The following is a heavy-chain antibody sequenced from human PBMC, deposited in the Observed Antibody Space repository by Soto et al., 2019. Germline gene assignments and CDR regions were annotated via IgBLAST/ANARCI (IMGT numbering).Heavy chain of an antibody. CDR2: MYHSGST. V-gene: IGHV4-30-2*01. J-gene: IGHJ4*02. Sequence: SETLSLTCAVLGGSISSGGYSWSWIRQPPGKGLEWIGYMYHSGSTYYNPSLKSRVTISIDRSKNQFSLKLSSVTAADTAVYHCARVPDYWGQGILVTVSS. D-gene: IGHD2-2*01. CDR1: GGSISSGGYS. CDR3: ARVPDY.